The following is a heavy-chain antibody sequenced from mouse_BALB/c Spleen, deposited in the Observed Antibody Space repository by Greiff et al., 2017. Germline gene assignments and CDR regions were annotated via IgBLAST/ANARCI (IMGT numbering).Heavy chain of an antibody. CDR1: GYTFTDYN. D-gene: IGHD1-1*01. CDR2: IYPYNGGT. Sequence: VQLQQSGPELVKPGASVKISCKASGYTFTDYNMHWVKQSHGKSLEWIGYIYPYNGGTGYNQKVKSKATLTVDHSSSTAYMELRSLTSEDSAVYYCARKDYGSSYWDYGGQGTTLTVSS. CDR3: ARKDYGSSYWDY. J-gene: IGHJ2*01. V-gene: IGHV1S29*02.